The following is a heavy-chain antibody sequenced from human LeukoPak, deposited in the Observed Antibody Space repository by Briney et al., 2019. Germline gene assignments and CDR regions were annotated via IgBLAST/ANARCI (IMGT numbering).Heavy chain of an antibody. CDR3: VLLSLTPG. Sequence: GGSLRLSCAASGFIFRSYGMSWVRQAPGKGLEWVSRISSDGANANYADSVKGRFTISRDNAKNTLYLQMNSLRAEDTAVYYCVLLSLTPGWGQGTLVTVSS. V-gene: IGHV3-74*01. D-gene: IGHD3-10*01. CDR2: ISSDGANA. CDR1: GFIFRSYG. J-gene: IGHJ4*02.